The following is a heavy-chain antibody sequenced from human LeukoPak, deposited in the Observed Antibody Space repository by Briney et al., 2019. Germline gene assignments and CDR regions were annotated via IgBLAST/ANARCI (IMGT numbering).Heavy chain of an antibody. CDR2: ISAYNGNT. V-gene: IGHV1-18*01. CDR3: ARGPNPDIVVVPTVFDY. Sequence: ASVKVSCKASGYTFTSYGISWVRQAPGQGLEWMGWISAYNGNTNYAQKLQGRVTMTTDTSTSTAYMELRSLRSDDTAVYYCARGPNPDIVVVPTVFDYWGQGTLVTVSS. J-gene: IGHJ4*02. D-gene: IGHD2-2*01. CDR1: GYTFTSYG.